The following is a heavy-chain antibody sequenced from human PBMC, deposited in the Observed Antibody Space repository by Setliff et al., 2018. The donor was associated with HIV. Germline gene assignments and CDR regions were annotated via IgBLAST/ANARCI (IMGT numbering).Heavy chain of an antibody. J-gene: IGHJ6*03. D-gene: IGHD3-22*01. CDR3: ARLGDNSDWRSNYFFYYMDV. V-gene: IGHV4-39*01. CDR2: LFHTGSS. Sequence: PSETLSLTCTASGDSLAGSHYSWGWVRQPPGQGPEWLGNLFHTGSSYFNPSLKSRLTMSVDTSKNQFSLSLISMTAADSAVYYCARLGDNSDWRSNYFFYYMDVWGKGTTVTVSS. CDR1: GDSLAGSHYS.